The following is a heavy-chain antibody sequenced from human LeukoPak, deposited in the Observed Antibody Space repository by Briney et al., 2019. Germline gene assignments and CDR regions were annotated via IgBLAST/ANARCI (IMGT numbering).Heavy chain of an antibody. V-gene: IGHV4-34*01. CDR2: INHSGST. D-gene: IGHD3-10*01. J-gene: IGHJ4*02. CDR3: AKVAKYYYGSETYFFFED. CDR1: GGSFSGYY. Sequence: SETLSLTCAVYGGSFSGYYWSWIRQPPGKGLEWIGEINHSGSTNYNPSLKSRVTMSVGTSKNQFSLNLSSVTAADTAVYYCAKVAKYYYGSETYFFFEDWGQGTLVTVSS.